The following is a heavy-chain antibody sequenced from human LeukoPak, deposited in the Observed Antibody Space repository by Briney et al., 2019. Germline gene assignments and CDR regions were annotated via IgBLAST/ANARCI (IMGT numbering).Heavy chain of an antibody. CDR3: ARDRYYYDSSGYYQLDY. J-gene: IGHJ4*02. D-gene: IGHD3-22*01. Sequence: SGTLSLTCAVYGGSFSGYYWSWIRQPPGKGLEWIGEINHSGSTNYNPSLKSRVTMSVDTSKNQFSLKLSSVTAADTAVYYCARDRYYYDSSGYYQLDYWGQGTLVTVSS. V-gene: IGHV4-34*01. CDR1: GGSFSGYY. CDR2: INHSGST.